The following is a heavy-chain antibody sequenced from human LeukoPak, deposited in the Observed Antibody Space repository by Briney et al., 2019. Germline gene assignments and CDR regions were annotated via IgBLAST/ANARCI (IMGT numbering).Heavy chain of an antibody. CDR1: GFTFSSHA. CDR3: AKLTDFWSGYRPLYYMDV. V-gene: IGHV3-23*01. D-gene: IGHD3-3*01. Sequence: GGSLRLSCAASGFTFSSHAMSWVRQAPGKGLEWVSTVSGSGSSTYYADSVEGRFAISRDNSKNTLYLQTNRLRAEDSAVYYCAKLTDFWSGYRPLYYMDVWGKGTTVTAS. CDR2: VSGSGSST. J-gene: IGHJ6*03.